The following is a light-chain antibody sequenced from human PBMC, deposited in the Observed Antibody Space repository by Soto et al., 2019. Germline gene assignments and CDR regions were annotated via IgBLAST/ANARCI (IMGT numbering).Light chain of an antibody. J-gene: IGKJ5*01. CDR1: QSVLYSSNNKNY. CDR2: WAS. Sequence: DIVMTQSPDSLAVSLGERATINCKSSQSVLYSSNNKNYLAWYQHKPGQPPKLLIYWASTRESGVPDRFSGSGSGTDFTLTISRLQAEDVAVYYCQQYYKTPLITFGQGTRLEIK. V-gene: IGKV4-1*01. CDR3: QQYYKTPLIT.